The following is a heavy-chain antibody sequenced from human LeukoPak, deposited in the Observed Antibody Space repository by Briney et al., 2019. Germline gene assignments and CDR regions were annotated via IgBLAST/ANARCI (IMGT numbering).Heavy chain of an antibody. V-gene: IGHV1-46*01. CDR1: GDTFTSYY. D-gene: IGHD3-22*01. CDR2: INPSGGST. CDR3: ARDLNPTYYYDSSGYPY. Sequence: ASVNVSCTASGDTFTSYYMHWVRQAPGQGLEWMGIINPSGGSTSYAQKFQGRVTMTRDTSTSTVYMELSSLRSEDTAVYYCARDLNPTYYYDSSGYPYWGQGTLVTVSS. J-gene: IGHJ4*02.